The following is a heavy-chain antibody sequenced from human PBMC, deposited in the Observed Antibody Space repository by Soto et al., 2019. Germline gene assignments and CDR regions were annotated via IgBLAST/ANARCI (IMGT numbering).Heavy chain of an antibody. J-gene: IGHJ5*02. Sequence: SETLSLTCTVSGGSISSDPYYWSWLRQHPGKGLEWIGYIYYDGSTYYNPSLQSRVTISRDTSKNQFSLNLSSVNAADTAVYYCERDDGPVDVYLWGQGLLVTVSS. CDR3: ERDDGPVDVYL. CDR1: GGSISSDPYY. CDR2: IYYDGST. V-gene: IGHV4-31*03. D-gene: IGHD5-12*01.